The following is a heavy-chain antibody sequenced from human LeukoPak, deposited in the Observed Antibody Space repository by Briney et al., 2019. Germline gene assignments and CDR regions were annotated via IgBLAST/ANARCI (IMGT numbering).Heavy chain of an antibody. J-gene: IGHJ4*02. CDR2: ISGSGGST. CDR1: GFTFSSYA. CDR3: AKDLPGYSSGLFPGFDY. D-gene: IGHD6-19*01. Sequence: GGSLRLSCAASGFTFSSYAMSWVRQAPGKGLEWVSAISGSGGSTYYADSVKGRFTISRDNSKNTLYLQMNSLRAEDTAVYHCAKDLPGYSSGLFPGFDYWGQGTLVTVSS. V-gene: IGHV3-23*01.